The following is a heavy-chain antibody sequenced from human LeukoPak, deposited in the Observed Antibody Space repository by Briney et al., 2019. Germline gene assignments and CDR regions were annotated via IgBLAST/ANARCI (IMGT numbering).Heavy chain of an antibody. Sequence: SETLSLTCTVSGGSIGTSFWTWIRQPPGKGLEWIGYIYFTGSTNYNPSLNSRVTMAVDTSKNQFSLKLSSVTAADTAVYYCARDEGGGSYQFDPGGQGTLVTVSS. CDR1: GGSIGTSF. CDR2: IYFTGST. V-gene: IGHV4-59*01. CDR3: ARDEGGGSYQFDP. D-gene: IGHD1-26*01. J-gene: IGHJ5*02.